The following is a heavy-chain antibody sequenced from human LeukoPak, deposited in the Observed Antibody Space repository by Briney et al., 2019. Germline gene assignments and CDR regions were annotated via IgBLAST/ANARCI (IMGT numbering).Heavy chain of an antibody. CDR1: EFTFKNAW. CDR2: IRSKTDGGTT. CDR3: STGLIPTTGYY. J-gene: IGHJ4*02. D-gene: IGHD1-1*01. Sequence: PVGSLRLSCAASEFTFKNAWMNWVRQAPGRGLEGVGCIRSKTDGGTTDYAAPVRGRFTISRDDSKNMLYLQMNSLKTEDTAVYYCSTGLIPTTGYYWGQGTLVAVSS. V-gene: IGHV3-15*01.